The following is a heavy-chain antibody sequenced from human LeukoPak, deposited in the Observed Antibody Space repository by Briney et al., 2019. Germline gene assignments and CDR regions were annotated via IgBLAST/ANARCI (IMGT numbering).Heavy chain of an antibody. Sequence: GASVKVSCKASGYTFTFYYMHWVRQAPGQGLEWMGWINPDSGGTNYAQKFQGRVTMTRDTSISTAYMELSRLRSDDTAVYYCAREAAARVAATVYYYYYMDVWGKGTTVTVSS. J-gene: IGHJ6*03. CDR1: GYTFTFYY. CDR2: INPDSGGT. CDR3: AREAAARVAATVYYYYYMDV. V-gene: IGHV1-2*02. D-gene: IGHD2-15*01.